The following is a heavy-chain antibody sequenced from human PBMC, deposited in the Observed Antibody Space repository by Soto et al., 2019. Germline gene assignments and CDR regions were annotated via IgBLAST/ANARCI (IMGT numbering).Heavy chain of an antibody. D-gene: IGHD3-16*02. V-gene: IGHV1-18*01. CDR2: ISAYNGNT. J-gene: IGHJ4*02. Sequence: GASVNVSCKASGYTFTSYGISWVRQAPGQGLEWMGWISAYNGNTNYAQKLQGRVTMTTDTSTSTAYMELRSLRSDDTAVYYCARGEKEDDYIWGSYRYIGFADYWGQGTLVTVSS. CDR1: GYTFTSYG. CDR3: ARGEKEDDYIWGSYRYIGFADY.